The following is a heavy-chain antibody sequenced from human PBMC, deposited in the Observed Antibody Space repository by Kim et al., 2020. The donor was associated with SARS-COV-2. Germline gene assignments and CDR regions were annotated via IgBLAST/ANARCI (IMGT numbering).Heavy chain of an antibody. J-gene: IGHJ2*01. Sequence: SETLSLTCTVSGGSIRSYYWSWIRQTPGKGLEWIGYVYYTGITTYNPSLMSRLSISVDTFDNQFSLNLYSVTAADTAVYYCARLPPARAGPLYGSGSGY. CDR1: GGSIRSYY. D-gene: IGHD3-10*01. V-gene: IGHV4-59*08. CDR2: VYYTGIT. CDR3: ARLPPARAGPLYGSGSGY.